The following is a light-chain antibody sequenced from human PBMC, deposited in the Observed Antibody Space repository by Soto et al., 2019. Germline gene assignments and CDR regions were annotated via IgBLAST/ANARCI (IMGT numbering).Light chain of an antibody. Sequence: EIVMTQSPATLSVSPGERATLSCRASQSVNSNLAWYQQKPDQAPRLLFYGASSRATGIPDRFSGSGSGTDFTLTISRLEPEDFAVYYCQHRSNWPPTFGQGTKVDIK. J-gene: IGKJ1*01. CDR3: QHRSNWPPT. CDR1: QSVNSN. CDR2: GAS. V-gene: IGKV3-11*01.